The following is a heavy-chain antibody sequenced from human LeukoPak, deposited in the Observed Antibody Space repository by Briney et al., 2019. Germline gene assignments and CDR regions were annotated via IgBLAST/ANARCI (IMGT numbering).Heavy chain of an antibody. D-gene: IGHD3-3*01. V-gene: IGHV3-7*04. CDR1: GFTFSSYW. Sequence: GGSLRLSCAASGFTFSSYWMSWVRQAPGKGLEWVANIKQDGSEKYYVDSVKGRFTISRDNAKNSLYLQMNSLRAEDTAAYYCARVRFLEWLLFDYWGQGTLVTVSS. J-gene: IGHJ4*02. CDR3: ARVRFLEWLLFDY. CDR2: IKQDGSEK.